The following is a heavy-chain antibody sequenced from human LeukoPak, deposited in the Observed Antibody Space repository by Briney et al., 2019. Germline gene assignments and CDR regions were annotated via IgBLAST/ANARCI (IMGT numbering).Heavy chain of an antibody. CDR2: ISYDGSNK. CDR1: GFTFSSYW. Sequence: GGFLRLSCAASGFTFSSYWMHWVRQAPGKGLEWVAVISYDGSNKHYADSVKGRFTISRDSSKNTLYLQMNSLRAEDTAVYYCAKDRRGGSGSYFFDYWGQGTLVTVSS. D-gene: IGHD3-10*01. J-gene: IGHJ4*02. V-gene: IGHV3-30*18. CDR3: AKDRRGGSGSYFFDY.